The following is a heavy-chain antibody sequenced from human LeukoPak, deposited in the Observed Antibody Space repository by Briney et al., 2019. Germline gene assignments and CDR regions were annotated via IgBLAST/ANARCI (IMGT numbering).Heavy chain of an antibody. Sequence: SETLSLTCTVSGGSISSSPYYWGWIRQPPGKGLEWIGTIYYSGSTYYNPSLKSRVTISVDTSKNQFSLMLTSVTAADTAVYYCARPVPSRLGWFDPWGQGTLVTVSS. CDR2: IYYSGST. V-gene: IGHV4-39*01. CDR1: GGSISSSPYY. CDR3: ARPVPSRLGWFDP. D-gene: IGHD1-1*01. J-gene: IGHJ5*02.